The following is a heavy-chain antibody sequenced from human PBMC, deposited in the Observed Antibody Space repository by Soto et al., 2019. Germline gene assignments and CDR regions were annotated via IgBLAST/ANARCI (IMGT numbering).Heavy chain of an antibody. Sequence: PSETLSLTCTVSGGSISSSSYFWGWIRQPPGKGLEWIATIYYSGTAYYNPSLNSRVTISVDTSKNQFSLKLSSVTAADTAVYYCARRDGPVWFDPWGQGTLVTVSS. CDR1: GGSISSSSYF. V-gene: IGHV4-39*01. CDR3: ARRDGPVWFDP. J-gene: IGHJ5*02. CDR2: IYYSGTA. D-gene: IGHD4-17*01.